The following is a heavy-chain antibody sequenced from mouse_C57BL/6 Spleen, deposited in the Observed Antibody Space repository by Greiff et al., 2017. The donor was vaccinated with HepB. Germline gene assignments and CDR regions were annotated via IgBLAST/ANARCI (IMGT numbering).Heavy chain of an antibody. Sequence: QVQLQQPGAELVKPGASVKLSCKASGYTFTSYWMQWVKQRPGQGLEWIGEIDPSDSYTNYNQKFKGKATLTVDTSSSTAYMQLSSLTSEDSAVYYCARWAAQATHYAMDYWGQGTSVTVSS. J-gene: IGHJ4*01. CDR3: ARWAAQATHYAMDY. CDR2: IDPSDSYT. CDR1: GYTFTSYW. D-gene: IGHD3-2*02. V-gene: IGHV1-50*01.